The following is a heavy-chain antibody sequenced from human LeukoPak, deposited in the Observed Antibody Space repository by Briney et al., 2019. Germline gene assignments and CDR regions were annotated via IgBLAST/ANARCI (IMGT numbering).Heavy chain of an antibody. V-gene: IGHV1-18*01. CDR2: ISGYQGST. CDR3: ARSDLGTITVGPFNY. Sequence: ASVKVSCKASGYTFTNYGITWVRQAPGQGLEWMGWISGYQGSTKYAQNFQGRVTMTIDTSTSPAYMDLRSLRSDDTAIYFCARSDLGTITVGPFNYWGQGTLVAVSS. D-gene: IGHD5-24*01. CDR1: GYTFTNYG. J-gene: IGHJ4*02.